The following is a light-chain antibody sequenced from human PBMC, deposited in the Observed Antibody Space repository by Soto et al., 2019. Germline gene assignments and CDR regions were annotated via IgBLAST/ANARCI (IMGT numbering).Light chain of an antibody. Sequence: DIQMTQSPSTLSASVGDRVTITCRASQSISGWLAWYQQKPGKAPKLLIYKASALEIGVPSRFSGSGYGTEFTLTISTLQPDDFATYYCQHHGTFGQGTKV. CDR1: QSISGW. J-gene: IGKJ1*01. V-gene: IGKV1-5*03. CDR2: KAS. CDR3: QHHGT.